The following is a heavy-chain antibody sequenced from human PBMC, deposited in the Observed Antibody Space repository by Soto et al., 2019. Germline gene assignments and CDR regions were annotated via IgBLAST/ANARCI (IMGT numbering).Heavy chain of an antibody. J-gene: IGHJ4*01. V-gene: IGHV1-3*04. CDR2: INTGDYNI. D-gene: IGHD3-22*01. CDR3: AREGDYDDGGYYLDY. Sequence: ASVKVSCKASGYTFTSYAIHWIRQAPRQSLEWMGWINTGDYNIKYSQRFQGRVTITRDTSATTAYMELRSLRSEDTALYFCAREGDYDDGGYYLDYWGQGTLVTVSS. CDR1: GYTFTSYA.